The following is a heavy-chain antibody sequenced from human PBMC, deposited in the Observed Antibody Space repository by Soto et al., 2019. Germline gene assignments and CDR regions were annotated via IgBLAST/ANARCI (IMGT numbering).Heavy chain of an antibody. V-gene: IGHV3-23*01. D-gene: IGHD4-17*01. J-gene: IGHJ4*02. CDR2: VTGSGGRT. CDR1: GFTFSSSG. CDR3: AKDRDYADYVRFFDY. Sequence: EVQLLESGGGLVQPGGSLRLSCAASGFTFSSSGMTWVRQAPGKRLEWVSGVTGSGGRTYYADSVKGRFTISRDNAKNTLYLQMNSLRAEDTAVYYRAKDRDYADYVRFFDYWGRGTLVTVSS.